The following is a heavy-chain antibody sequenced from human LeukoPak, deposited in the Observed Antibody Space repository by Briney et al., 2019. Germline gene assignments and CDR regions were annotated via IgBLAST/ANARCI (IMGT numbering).Heavy chain of an antibody. Sequence: PGGSLRLSCAASGFSFSNYNMNWVRQAPGKGLEWIAYISYSATLIYYADSVKGRFTISRETATDSVFLQMNSLRADDTAVYYCARDDDTGSYFGQDVFDIWGQGTMVTIAS. CDR1: GFSFSNYN. CDR3: ARDDDTGSYFGQDVFDI. J-gene: IGHJ3*02. V-gene: IGHV3-48*01. CDR2: ISYSATLI. D-gene: IGHD1-26*01.